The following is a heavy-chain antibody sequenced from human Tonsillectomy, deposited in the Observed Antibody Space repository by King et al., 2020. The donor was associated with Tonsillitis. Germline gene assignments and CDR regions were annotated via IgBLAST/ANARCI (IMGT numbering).Heavy chain of an antibody. CDR1: GFTFDDYA. CDR2: ISWNSGII. D-gene: IGHD5-18*01. J-gene: IGHJ3*02. Sequence: VQLVESGGGLLQPGRSLRLSCAASGFTFDDYAMHWVRQAPGKGLEWVSGISWNSGIIGYADSVKGRFTISRDNAKNSLYLQMNSLRAEDTALYYCAKDVWQWIQLWNDAFDIWGQGTMVTVSS. CDR3: AKDVWQWIQLWNDAFDI. V-gene: IGHV3-9*01.